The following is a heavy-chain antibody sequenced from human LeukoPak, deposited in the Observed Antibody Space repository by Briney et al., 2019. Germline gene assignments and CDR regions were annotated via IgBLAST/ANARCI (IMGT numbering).Heavy chain of an antibody. CDR2: IRYDGSNK. D-gene: IGHD6-13*01. Sequence: GGSLRLSCAASGFTFSSYGMHWVRQAPGKGLEWVTFIRYDGSNKYYADSVKGRSTISRDNAKNSLYLQMNSLRAEDTAVYYCARDQVSVAGTGIDYWGQGTLVTVSS. V-gene: IGHV3-30*02. CDR1: GFTFSSYG. J-gene: IGHJ4*02. CDR3: ARDQVSVAGTGIDY.